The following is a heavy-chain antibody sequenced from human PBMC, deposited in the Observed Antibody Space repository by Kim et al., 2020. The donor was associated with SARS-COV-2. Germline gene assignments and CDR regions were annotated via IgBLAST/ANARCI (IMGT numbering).Heavy chain of an antibody. J-gene: IGHJ4*02. Sequence: PSLKRRVPISVDPSKNQFALKLSSVTAADTAVYYCARTDDYGDYYFDYWGQGTLVTVSS. CDR3: ARTDDYGDYYFDY. V-gene: IGHV4-34*13. D-gene: IGHD4-17*01.